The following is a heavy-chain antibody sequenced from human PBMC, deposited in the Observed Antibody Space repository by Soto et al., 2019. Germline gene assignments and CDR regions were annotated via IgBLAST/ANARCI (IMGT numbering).Heavy chain of an antibody. CDR3: ATAYDY. CDR1: GLTFSSYG. D-gene: IGHD3-16*01. J-gene: IGHJ4*02. Sequence: QVQLVESGGGVVQPGRSLRLSCAASGLTFSSYGMHWVRQAPGKGLEWVAVISYDGSNKYYADSVKGRFTISRDNSKNTLYLQMNSLRAEDTAVYYCATAYDYWGQGTLVTVSS. CDR2: ISYDGSNK. V-gene: IGHV3-30*03.